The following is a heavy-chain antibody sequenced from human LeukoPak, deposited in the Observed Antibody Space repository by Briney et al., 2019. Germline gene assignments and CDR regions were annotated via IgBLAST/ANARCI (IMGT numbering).Heavy chain of an antibody. V-gene: IGHV1-18*01. J-gene: IGHJ6*03. CDR1: GYTFTSYG. D-gene: IGHD4-23*01. CDR3: ARADYGGNSGYYYYYMDV. CDR2: ISAYNGNT. Sequence: GASVKVSCKASGYTFTSYGISWVRQAPGQGLEWMGWISAYNGNTNYAQKLQGRVTMTTDTSTSTAYMELRSLRSDDTAVYYCARADYGGNSGYYYYYMDVWGKGTTVTVSS.